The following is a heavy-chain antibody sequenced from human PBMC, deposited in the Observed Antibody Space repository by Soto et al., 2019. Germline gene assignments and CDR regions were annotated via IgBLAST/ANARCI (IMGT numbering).Heavy chain of an antibody. CDR1: GFMFNNYA. D-gene: IGHD3-22*01. J-gene: IGHJ4*02. V-gene: IGHV3-23*01. CDR2: VSVNGSNT. CDR3: SKGLYYYDSSGYRLFDY. Sequence: PGGSLRLSCAASGFMFNNYAMSWVRQAPWKGLEWVSTVSVNGSNTYYTDSLKGRFTITRDNSKKTVYLQINRLRADATAIYYCSKGLYYYDSSGYRLFDYWGQGTLVTVSS.